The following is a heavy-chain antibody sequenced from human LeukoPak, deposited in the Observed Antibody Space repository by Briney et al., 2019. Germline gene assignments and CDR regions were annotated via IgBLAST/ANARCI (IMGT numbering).Heavy chain of an antibody. CDR1: EYIFSDYY. D-gene: IGHD6-19*01. J-gene: IGHJ4*02. CDR3: ARGQQWLEAFEH. CDR2: INPHSGVT. Sequence: GASVKVSCKTSEYIFSDYYLHCVRQAPGQGLEWMGWINPHSGVTKYAQKFQGRVTVTRDTSISSASMEVSSLRSADTAVYYCARGQQWLEAFEHWGQGTLVTVSS. V-gene: IGHV1-2*02.